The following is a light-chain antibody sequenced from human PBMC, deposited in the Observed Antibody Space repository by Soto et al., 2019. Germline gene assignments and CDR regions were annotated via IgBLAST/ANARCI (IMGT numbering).Light chain of an antibody. J-gene: IGLJ3*02. V-gene: IGLV3-21*02. Sequence: SYELTQPPSVSVAPGQTARITCGGTNIGSKSVHWYQQRPGQAPVLVVYDDRDRPSGIPERFSGSNSGNTATLTISRVEAGDEADYYCQVWDGSSDQVFGGGTKLTVL. CDR3: QVWDGSSDQV. CDR1: NIGSKS. CDR2: DDR.